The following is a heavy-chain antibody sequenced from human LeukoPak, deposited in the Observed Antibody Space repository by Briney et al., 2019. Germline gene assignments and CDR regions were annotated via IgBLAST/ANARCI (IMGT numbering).Heavy chain of an antibody. CDR2: ISGSGGST. V-gene: IGHV3-23*01. CDR3: AKSSDYGGNLADY. CDR1: GFTFSSYA. J-gene: IGHJ4*02. Sequence: GGSLRLSCAASGFTFSSYAMSWVRQAPGKGLEWVSAISGSGGSTYYADSVKGRFTVSRDNSKNTLYLQMNSLRAEDTAVYYCAKSSDYGGNLADYWGQGTLVTVSS. D-gene: IGHD4-23*01.